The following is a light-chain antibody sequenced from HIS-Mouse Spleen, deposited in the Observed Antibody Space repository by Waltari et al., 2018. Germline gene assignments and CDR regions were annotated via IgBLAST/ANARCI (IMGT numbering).Light chain of an antibody. CDR1: ALPKKY. Sequence: SYELTQPPSVSVSPGQTARITCSGDALPKKYAYWYQQKSGLAPVMVIDEDSKRPSGIPEGFPGSSYGTMATLTISGAQVADEADYYCYSTDSSGNHRVFGGGTKLTVL. CDR3: YSTDSSGNHRV. V-gene: IGLV3-10*01. J-gene: IGLJ2*01. CDR2: EDS.